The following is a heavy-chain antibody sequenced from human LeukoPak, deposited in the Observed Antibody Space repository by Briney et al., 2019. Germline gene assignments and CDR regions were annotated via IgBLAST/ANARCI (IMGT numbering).Heavy chain of an antibody. J-gene: IGHJ5*02. V-gene: IGHV3-64D*06. Sequence: GSLRLSCSASGFPFSSYAMHWVRQAPGKGLEYVSASSSNGGSTYYADSVKGRFTISRDNSKNTLYLQMSSLRAEDTAVYYCVKGRRSDTGYYDILTGYYIGGFDPWGQGTLVTVSS. CDR3: VKGRRSDTGYYDILTGYYIGGFDP. D-gene: IGHD3-9*01. CDR1: GFPFSSYA. CDR2: SSSNGGST.